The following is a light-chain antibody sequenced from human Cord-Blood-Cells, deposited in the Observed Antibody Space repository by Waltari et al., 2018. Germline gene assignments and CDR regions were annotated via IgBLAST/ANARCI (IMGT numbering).Light chain of an antibody. CDR2: VGTGGIVG. V-gene: IGLV9-49*01. CDR3: GADHGSGSNFVYV. Sequence: QPVLPQPPSASASLGASVTLTGTRSSRYSNYNVDRNKQRPGKGTRFVMRVGTGGIVGSKGDGIPDRFSVLGSGLNRYLTIKNIQEEDESDYHCGADHGSGSNFVYVFGTGTKVTVL. J-gene: IGLJ1*01. CDR1: SRYSNYN.